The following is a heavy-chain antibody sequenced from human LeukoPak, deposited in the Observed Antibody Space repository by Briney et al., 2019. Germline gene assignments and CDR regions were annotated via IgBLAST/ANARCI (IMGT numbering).Heavy chain of an antibody. Sequence: PGGSLRLSCAVSGFTFSNYNMNWVRQAPGQGVEWVSSISRTSSDTHYADSVKGRFIISRDNAKKSLYLQMNSLRVEDTAVYYCARAGDSGNYYYYYGMDVWGQGTTVTVSS. CDR2: ISRTSSDT. J-gene: IGHJ6*02. V-gene: IGHV3-21*01. CDR1: GFTFSNYN. CDR3: ARAGDSGNYYYYYGMDV. D-gene: IGHD3-10*01.